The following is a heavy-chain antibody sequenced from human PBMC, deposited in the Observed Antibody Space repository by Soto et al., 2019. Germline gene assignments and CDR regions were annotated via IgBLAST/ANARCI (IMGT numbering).Heavy chain of an antibody. V-gene: IGHV4-31*03. CDR1: GGSIRSGGYY. CDR2: IYYSGNT. Sequence: PSETLSLTSTVSGGSIRSGGYYWSWVRQNPRRGLEWIGNIYYSGNTYYNPSLKSRLTISVDTSKNQFSLNLSSVTAADMAVYYCARDRLMATAGTARHYFGLDVWGQGTTVTVSS. J-gene: IGHJ6*02. CDR3: ARDRLMATAGTARHYFGLDV. D-gene: IGHD5-18*01.